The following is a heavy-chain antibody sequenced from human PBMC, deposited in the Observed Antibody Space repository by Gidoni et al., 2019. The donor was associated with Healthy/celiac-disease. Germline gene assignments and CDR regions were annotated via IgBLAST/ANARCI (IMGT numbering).Heavy chain of an antibody. Sequence: EVQLVASGGGLVKPGGSLRLSCAASECTFSSYSMNWVRQAPGKGLEWVSSISSSSSYIYYADSVKVRFTISRDNAKNSLYLQMNSLRAEDTAVYYCARDRAVAGTISLWGQGTLVTVSS. D-gene: IGHD6-19*01. V-gene: IGHV3-21*01. J-gene: IGHJ4*02. CDR3: ARDRAVAGTISL. CDR1: ECTFSSYS. CDR2: ISSSSSYI.